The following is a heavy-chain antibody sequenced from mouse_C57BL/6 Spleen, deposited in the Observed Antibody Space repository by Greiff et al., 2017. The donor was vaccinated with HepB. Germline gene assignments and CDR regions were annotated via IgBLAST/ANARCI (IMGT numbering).Heavy chain of an antibody. CDR1: GYAFSSSW. CDR2: IYPGDGDT. CDR3: ARELGRYFDV. D-gene: IGHD4-1*01. V-gene: IGHV1-82*01. J-gene: IGHJ1*03. Sequence: VQVVESGPELVKPGASVKISCKASGYAFSSSWMNWVKQRPGKGLEWIGRIYPGDGDTNYNGKFKGKATLTADKSSSTAYMQLSSLTSEDSAVYFCARELGRYFDVWGTGTTVTVSS.